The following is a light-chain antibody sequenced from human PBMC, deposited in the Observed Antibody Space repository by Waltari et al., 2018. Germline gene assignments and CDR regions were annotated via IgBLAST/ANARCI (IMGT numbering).Light chain of an antibody. CDR1: QSISTY. CDR2: ASS. CDR3: QQTYGSPPT. V-gene: IGKV1-39*01. J-gene: IGKJ3*01. Sequence: DIQMTQSPSSLSASVGDRVTITCRASQSISTYLHWYQKKPGKAPKLLFYASSNFQTGVSSRFSGSGSGTDFNLPISSLEPEDFATYYCQQTYGSPPTFGPGTKVDI.